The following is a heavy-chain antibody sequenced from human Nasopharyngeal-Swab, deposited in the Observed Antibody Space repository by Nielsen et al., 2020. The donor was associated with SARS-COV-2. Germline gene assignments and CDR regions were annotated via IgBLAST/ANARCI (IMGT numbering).Heavy chain of an antibody. D-gene: IGHD5-12*01. CDR2: ISWNSGSI. Sequence: SLKISCAASGFTFDDYAMHWVRQAPGKGLEWVSGISWNSGSIGYADSVKGRFTISRDNAKNFLYLQMNSLRAEDTALYYCATLGGYSGYDSEYGMDVWGQGTTVTVSS. CDR1: GFTFDDYA. CDR3: ATLGGYSGYDSEYGMDV. J-gene: IGHJ6*02. V-gene: IGHV3-9*01.